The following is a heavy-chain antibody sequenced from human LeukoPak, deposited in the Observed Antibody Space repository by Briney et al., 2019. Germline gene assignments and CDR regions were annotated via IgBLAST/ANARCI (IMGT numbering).Heavy chain of an antibody. CDR1: GGSFSGYY. V-gene: IGHV4-34*01. CDR2: INHSGST. J-gene: IGHJ5*02. CDR3: ARGGDSSSWYLSWFDP. Sequence: PSETLSLTCAVYGGSFSGYYWSWIRQPPGKGLEWIGEINHSGSTNYNPSLKSRVTISVDTSKNQFSLKLSSVTAADTAVYYCARGGDSSSWYLSWFDPWGQGTLVTISS. D-gene: IGHD6-13*01.